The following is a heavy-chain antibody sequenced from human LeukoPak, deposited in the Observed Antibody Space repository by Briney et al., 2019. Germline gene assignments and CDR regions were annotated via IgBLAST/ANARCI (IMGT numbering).Heavy chain of an antibody. CDR1: GGTLSSHI. CDR3: ARVNLRGSQYNWFDP. V-gene: IGHV1-69*08. D-gene: IGHD1-26*01. Sequence: SVKVSCKASGGTLSSHIFSWVRQAPGQGLEWMGRITPIIDSAKYAQNFQDRVSITADKSTSTVYMELSSLRSEDTAVYFCARVNLRGSQYNWFDPWGQGTLVTVSS. CDR2: ITPIIDSA. J-gene: IGHJ5*02.